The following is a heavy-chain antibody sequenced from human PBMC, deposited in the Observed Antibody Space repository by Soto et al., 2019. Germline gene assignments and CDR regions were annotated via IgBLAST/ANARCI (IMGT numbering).Heavy chain of an antibody. CDR3: GRALPRSPIFNP. CDR2: IDPSDGSA. Sequence: AAVKVSCKASGYSLSSYSIHWVRQAPGQGLEWMGVIDPSDGSATYAQKFQGRVSMTRDMSTSTVYMEMSRLTFEDTAVYFCGRALPRSPIFNPWGQGTQVTVSS. D-gene: IGHD3-9*01. CDR1: GYSLSSYS. J-gene: IGHJ5*02. V-gene: IGHV1-46*01.